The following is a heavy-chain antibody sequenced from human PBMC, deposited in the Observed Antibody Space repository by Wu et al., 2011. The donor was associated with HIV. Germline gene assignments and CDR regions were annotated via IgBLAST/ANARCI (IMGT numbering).Heavy chain of an antibody. J-gene: IGHJ4*02. Sequence: QVQLVQSETEMKKPESSVRVSCQVSADTFSSYTVNWVRQAPGQGLEWMGTFVPIVGRANYAQSFQGRVTITADKSTSTAYMELSSLRSEDTAVYYCALRTRAGSGSDYWGQGTLVTVSS. CDR3: ALRTRAGSGSDY. CDR1: ADTFSSYT. D-gene: IGHD3-10*01. CDR2: FVPIVGRA. V-gene: IGHV1-69*09.